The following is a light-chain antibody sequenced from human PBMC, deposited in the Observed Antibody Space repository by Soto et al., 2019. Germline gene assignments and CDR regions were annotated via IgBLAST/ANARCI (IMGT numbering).Light chain of an antibody. CDR2: GAS. Sequence: MVLTQSPGTLSLSPGEKATLSCRASQSVSSSDLAWYQQKPGQAPRLLIYGASSRATVIPDRFSGSGSGTDCTLTISRLEPEDFAVYYCQQYVTFGQGTKVDI. J-gene: IGKJ1*01. CDR1: QSVSSSD. V-gene: IGKV3-20*01. CDR3: QQYVT.